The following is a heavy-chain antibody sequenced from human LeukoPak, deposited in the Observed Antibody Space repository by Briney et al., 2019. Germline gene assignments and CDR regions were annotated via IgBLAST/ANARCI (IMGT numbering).Heavy chain of an antibody. D-gene: IGHD2-2*01. CDR3: TTSLGYCSSTSCSRFDP. V-gene: IGHV3-15*01. J-gene: IGHJ5*02. Sequence: GGSLRLSCAASGFTFSNAWMSWVRQAPGKGLEWVGRIKSKTDGGTTDYAAPVKGRFTISRDDSKNTLYPQMNSLKTEDTAVYYCTTSLGYCSSTSCSRFDPWGQGTLVTVSS. CDR1: GFTFSNAW. CDR2: IKSKTDGGTT.